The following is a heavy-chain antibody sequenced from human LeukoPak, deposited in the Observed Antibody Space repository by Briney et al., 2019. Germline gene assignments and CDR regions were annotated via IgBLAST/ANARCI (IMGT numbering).Heavy chain of an antibody. CDR1: GGSISSYY. CDR3: ARDASTDSSGSFFDY. J-gene: IGHJ4*02. V-gene: IGHV4-59*12. CDR2: IYYSGST. Sequence: ASETLSLTCTVSGGSISSYYWSWIRQPPGKGLEWIGYIYYSGSTNYNPSLKSRVTISVDTSKNQFSLKLSSVTAADTAVYYCARDASTDSSGSFFDYWGQGTLVTVSS. D-gene: IGHD3-22*01.